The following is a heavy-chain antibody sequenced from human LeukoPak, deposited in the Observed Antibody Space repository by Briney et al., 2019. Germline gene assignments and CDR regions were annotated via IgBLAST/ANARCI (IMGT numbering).Heavy chain of an antibody. CDR2: VYYSGGT. J-gene: IGHJ4*02. CDR1: GGSISSSHYY. V-gene: IGHV4-39*07. CDR3: AILPATDTYYYDRSGYYRPGVH. Sequence: SETLSLTCSVSGGSISSSHYYWGWIRQPPGKGLQWIGSVYYSGGTYYSPSLKSRVTISVDTSKNQFSLKLSSVTAADTAVYYCAILPATDTYYYDRSGYYRPGVHWGQGTLVSVSS. D-gene: IGHD3-22*01.